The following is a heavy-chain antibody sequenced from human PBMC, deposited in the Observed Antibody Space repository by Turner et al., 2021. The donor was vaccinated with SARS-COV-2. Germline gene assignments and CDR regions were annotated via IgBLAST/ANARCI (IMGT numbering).Heavy chain of an antibody. Sequence: QVQLVESGGGVVQPGRYLRLSCAASGFTFSIYGMHWVRQSPGKGLDLLAVISYDGINIYYADSVKGRFTISRDNSKNTLYLQMNSLRAEDTAVYYCAKVVSPYCSGGTCYSSPADYWGQGTLVTVSS. D-gene: IGHD2-15*01. CDR2: ISYDGINI. V-gene: IGHV3-30*18. J-gene: IGHJ4*02. CDR3: AKVVSPYCSGGTCYSSPADY. CDR1: GFTFSIYG.